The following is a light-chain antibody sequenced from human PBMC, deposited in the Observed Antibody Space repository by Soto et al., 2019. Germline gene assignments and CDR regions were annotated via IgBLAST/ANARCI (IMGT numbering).Light chain of an antibody. CDR2: EVS. V-gene: IGLV2-14*01. Sequence: QSALTQPASVSGSPGQSIAISCTGTNSDIGLYNYVSWYQQHPGKAPKLIIYEVSNRPSGVSNRFSGSKSGNTASLTISGLQPDDEADFYCSSFTNSLTLVFGGGTKVTVL. J-gene: IGLJ3*02. CDR1: NSDIGLYNY. CDR3: SSFTNSLTLV.